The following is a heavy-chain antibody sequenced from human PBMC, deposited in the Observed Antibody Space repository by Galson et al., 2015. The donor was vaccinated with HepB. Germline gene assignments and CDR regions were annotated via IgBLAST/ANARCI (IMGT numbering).Heavy chain of an antibody. CDR2: ISGSGGST. J-gene: IGHJ4*02. CDR3: ARKYCSGGSCYGGSDY. V-gene: IGHV3-23*01. Sequence: SLRLSCAASGFTFSSYAMSWVRQAPGKGLEWVSAISGSGGSTYYADSVKGRFTISRDNSKNTLYLQMNSLRAEDTAVYYCARKYCSGGSCYGGSDYWGQGTLVTVSS. CDR1: GFTFSSYA. D-gene: IGHD2-15*01.